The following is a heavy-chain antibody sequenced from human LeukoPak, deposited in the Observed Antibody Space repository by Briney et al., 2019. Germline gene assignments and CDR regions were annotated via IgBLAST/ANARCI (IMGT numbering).Heavy chain of an antibody. CDR2: IYYSGRT. V-gene: IGHV4-39*01. J-gene: IGHJ5*02. Sequence: DTLSLTCILSRGSLSSRNYYWRWLRQPPGKGLQWIGSIYYSGRTYYNPSLKSRVTISVDTSKNQFSLKLSSVTAADAAVYYCASHYRLSYSSSWPWGQGTLVTVSS. D-gene: IGHD6-13*01. CDR3: ASHYRLSYSSSWP. CDR1: RGSLSSRNYY.